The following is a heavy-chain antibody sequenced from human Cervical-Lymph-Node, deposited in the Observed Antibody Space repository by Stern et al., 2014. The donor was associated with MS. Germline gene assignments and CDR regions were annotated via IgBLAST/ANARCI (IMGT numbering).Heavy chain of an antibody. CDR1: GFSLTTRGVG. V-gene: IGHV2-5*02. Sequence: ESGPTLVKPTQTLTLTCTFSGFSLTTRGVGVGWIRQPPGKALEWLALIYWDGDERYNPSLKSRLNITKDTPKNQVDLTVTNVDPVDTATYYCAHRLPAFYYDSSGHFDYWGQGIPVTVSS. J-gene: IGHJ4*02. D-gene: IGHD3-22*01. CDR3: AHRLPAFYYDSSGHFDY. CDR2: IYWDGDE.